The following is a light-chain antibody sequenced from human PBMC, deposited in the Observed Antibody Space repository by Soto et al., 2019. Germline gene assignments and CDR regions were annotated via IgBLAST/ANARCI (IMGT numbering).Light chain of an antibody. CDR3: GSYTTSSTVV. CDR1: GANIGANNY. V-gene: IGLV2-14*01. CDR2: EVI. Sequence: QSALTQPASVSGSPGQSITISCAGTGANIGANNYVSWYQQHPGKAHKLMNYEVIRPPSGISNRFSASKAGSTAFLTISILPAEDEADYYCGSYTTSSTVVFGGGTKLTVL. J-gene: IGLJ3*02.